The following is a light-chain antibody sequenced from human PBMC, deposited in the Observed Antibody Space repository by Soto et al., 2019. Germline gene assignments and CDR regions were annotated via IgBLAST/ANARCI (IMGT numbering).Light chain of an antibody. CDR2: GAS. J-gene: IGKJ2*01. Sequence: EIVLTQSPGTLSLSPGERATLSCRASQSVSSSYLAWYQQKPCQAPRILIYGASSRATGIPDRFSGSGSGTDFTLTISRLEPEDVAVYYCQQYGSSPPYTFGQGTKLEIK. V-gene: IGKV3-20*01. CDR1: QSVSSSY. CDR3: QQYGSSPPYT.